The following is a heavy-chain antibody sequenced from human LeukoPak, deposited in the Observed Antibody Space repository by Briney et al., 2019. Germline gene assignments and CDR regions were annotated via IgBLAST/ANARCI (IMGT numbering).Heavy chain of an antibody. Sequence: SVKVSCTASGGTFSSYAISWVRQAPGQGLEWMGGIIPIFGTANYAQKFQGRVTITADESTSTAYMELSSLRSEDTAVYYCAREEGHYDFWSGPSYGMDVWGQGTTVTVSS. D-gene: IGHD3-3*01. CDR1: GGTFSSYA. V-gene: IGHV1-69*13. CDR2: IIPIFGTA. J-gene: IGHJ6*02. CDR3: AREEGHYDFWSGPSYGMDV.